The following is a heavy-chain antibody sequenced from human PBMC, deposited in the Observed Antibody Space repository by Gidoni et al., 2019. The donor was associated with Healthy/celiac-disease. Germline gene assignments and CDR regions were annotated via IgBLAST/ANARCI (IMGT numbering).Heavy chain of an antibody. CDR1: GGSISSGSYY. CDR2: IYTSGST. CDR3: ARGAYYDFWSGYLTTDV. J-gene: IGHJ6*02. Sequence: QVQLQESGPGLVKPSQTLSLTCTVSGGSISSGSYYWSWIRQPAGKGLEWIGRIYTSGSTNYNPSLKSRVTISVDTSKNQFSLKLSSVTAADTAVYYCARGAYYDFWSGYLTTDVWGQGTTVTVSS. D-gene: IGHD3-3*01. V-gene: IGHV4-61*02.